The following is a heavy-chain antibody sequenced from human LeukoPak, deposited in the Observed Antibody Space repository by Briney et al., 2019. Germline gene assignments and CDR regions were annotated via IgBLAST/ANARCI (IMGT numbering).Heavy chain of an antibody. CDR3: ARGRVTYYDFWRSPFDY. D-gene: IGHD3-3*01. CDR1: GGSFSGYY. J-gene: IGHJ4*02. V-gene: IGHV4-34*01. Sequence: SETLSLTCAVYGGSFSGYYWSWIRQPPGKGLEWIGEINHSGSTNYNSSLKSRVTISVDTSKNQFSLKLSSVTAADTAVYYCARGRVTYYDFWRSPFDYWGQGTLVTVSS. CDR2: INHSGST.